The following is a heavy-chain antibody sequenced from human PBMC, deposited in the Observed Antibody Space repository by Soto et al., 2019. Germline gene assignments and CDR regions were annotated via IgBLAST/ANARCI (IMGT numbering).Heavy chain of an antibody. CDR1: GYSFRNYW. J-gene: IGHJ4*02. D-gene: IGHD5-18*01. Sequence: GESLKISCKTSGYSFRNYWIGWVRQVPGKGLEWMGIIYPGDSDARYSPSFQGQVTISADKSISTVYLQWSSLKASDTATYYCARHIVDTSMTATFNYWGQGTQVTVSS. V-gene: IGHV5-51*01. CDR3: ARHIVDTSMTATFNY. CDR2: IYPGDSDA.